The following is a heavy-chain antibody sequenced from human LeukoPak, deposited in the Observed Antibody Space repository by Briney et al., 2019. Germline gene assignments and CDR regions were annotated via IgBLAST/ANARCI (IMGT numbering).Heavy chain of an antibody. CDR2: IHYSGST. Sequence: SETLSLTCTVSGGSISSYYWSWIRQPPGKGLEWIGYIHYSGSTNYNPSLKSRVTISVDTSKNQFSLKLSSVTAADTAVYYCARAPIGRDAFDIWGQGTMVTVSS. V-gene: IGHV4-59*01. J-gene: IGHJ3*02. D-gene: IGHD3-10*01. CDR1: GGSISSYY. CDR3: ARAPIGRDAFDI.